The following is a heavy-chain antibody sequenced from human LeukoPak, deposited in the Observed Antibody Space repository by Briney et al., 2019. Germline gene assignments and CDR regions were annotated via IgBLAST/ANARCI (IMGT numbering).Heavy chain of an antibody. CDR1: GFSITTGYY. J-gene: IGHJ4*02. Sequence: SETLSLTSTVSGFSITTGYYWAWIRQPPGKGLEWIGSIYYSGSTYYNPSLKSRVTISVDTSKNQFSLKLSSVTAADTAVYYCAGSSGWYGSYYFDYWGQGTLVTVSS. CDR2: IYYSGST. V-gene: IGHV4-38-2*02. D-gene: IGHD6-19*01. CDR3: AGSSGWYGSYYFDY.